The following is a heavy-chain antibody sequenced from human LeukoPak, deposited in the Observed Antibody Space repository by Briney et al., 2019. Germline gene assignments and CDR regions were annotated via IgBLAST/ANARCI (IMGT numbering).Heavy chain of an antibody. CDR1: GFTFSTYS. CDR3: ARDLGRYFDWLDAFDI. D-gene: IGHD3-9*01. Sequence: GGSLRLSCAASGFTFSTYSMNWVRQAPGKGLEWVSSISSSSSYIYYADSVKGRFTISRDNAKNSLYLQMNSLRAEDTAVYYCARDLGRYFDWLDAFDIWGQGTMVTVSS. J-gene: IGHJ3*02. CDR2: ISSSSSYI. V-gene: IGHV3-21*01.